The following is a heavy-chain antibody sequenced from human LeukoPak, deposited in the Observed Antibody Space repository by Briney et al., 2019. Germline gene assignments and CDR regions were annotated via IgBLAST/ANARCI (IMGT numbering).Heavy chain of an antibody. CDR1: RYTFASYD. CDR3: ARTVRTYFYDSGSSYSAFGY. V-gene: IGHV1-8*01. CDR2: MNPNSANT. Sequence: ASVKVSCKTSRYTFASYDIHWVRQAAGQGLEWLGWMNPNSANTGYAQKFQGRITMTRDTSVSTAYMELSSLKSEDTAIYYCARTVRTYFYDSGSSYSAFGYWGQGTLVTVSS. J-gene: IGHJ4*02. D-gene: IGHD3-10*01.